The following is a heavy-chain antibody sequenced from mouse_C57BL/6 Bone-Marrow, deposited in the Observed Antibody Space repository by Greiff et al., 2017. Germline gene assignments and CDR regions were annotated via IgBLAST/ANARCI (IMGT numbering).Heavy chain of an antibody. V-gene: IGHV5-17*01. CDR2: ISSGSSTI. Sequence: EVQGVESGGGLVKPGGSLKLSCAASGFTFSDYGMHWVRQAPEKGLEWVAYISSGSSTIYYADTVKGRFTISRDNAKNTLFLQMTSLRSEDTAMYDCAPLTGTYAMDYWGQGTSVTVSS. CDR1: GFTFSDYG. CDR3: APLTGTYAMDY. J-gene: IGHJ4*01. D-gene: IGHD4-1*01.